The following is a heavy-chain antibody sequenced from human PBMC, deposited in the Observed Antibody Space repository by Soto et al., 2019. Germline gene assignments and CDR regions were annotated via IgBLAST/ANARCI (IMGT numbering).Heavy chain of an antibody. CDR2: ISGYGENT. J-gene: IGHJ4*02. CDR1: GFTFGAHP. CDR3: AKQRTTVTTSFDY. Sequence: DVQLLESGGGLVQPGGSLRVSCAASGFTFGAHPMSWVRQAPGKGLEWVSTISGYGENTYYPDSLKGRFTISRDNSKNTLFLQIHSLREADTAIYYCAKQRTTVTTSFDYWGQGTLVTVSS. V-gene: IGHV3-23*01. D-gene: IGHD4-17*01.